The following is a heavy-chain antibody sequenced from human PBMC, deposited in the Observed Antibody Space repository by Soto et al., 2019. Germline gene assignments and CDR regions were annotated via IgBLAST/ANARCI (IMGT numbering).Heavy chain of an antibody. V-gene: IGHV3-15*07. CDR1: GFTFSNAW. CDR2: IKSKSDGGTT. Sequence: EVQLVESGGGLVKPGGSLRLSCGGSGFTFSNAWMNWVRQAPGKGLEWVGRIKSKSDGGTTDYATPVKGRFTISRDDSKNMLYLQMTPLKTEDTAMYYCARSYHTYHFDYWGRGTLVTVSS. D-gene: IGHD3-10*01. CDR3: ARSYHTYHFDY. J-gene: IGHJ4*01.